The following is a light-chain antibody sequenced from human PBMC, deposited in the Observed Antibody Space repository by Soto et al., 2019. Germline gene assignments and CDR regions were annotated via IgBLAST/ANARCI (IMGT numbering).Light chain of an antibody. CDR3: QQYDSSPLT. CDR1: QSVSSSY. CDR2: GAS. V-gene: IGKV3-20*01. J-gene: IGKJ4*01. Sequence: EIVLTQSPGSLSLSPGERATLSCRASQSVSSSYLAWYQQKPGQAPRLVIYGASSRATGIPDRFSGSGSGTDFTLTISRLEPEDFAVYYCQQYDSSPLTFGGGTKVAIK.